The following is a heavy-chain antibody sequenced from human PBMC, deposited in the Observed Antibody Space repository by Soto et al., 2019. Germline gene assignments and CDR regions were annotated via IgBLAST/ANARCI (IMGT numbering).Heavy chain of an antibody. D-gene: IGHD3-16*01. Sequence: TLSLTCTVSGASISDYYGSWIRQSPGKGLEHIGYLHYSGSANYNPSLKSRVTISMDTSKNQFSLNLNSVTAADTAIYYCARSGHTFAGVVWGQGIPVTVSS. CDR3: ARSGHTFAGVV. CDR1: GASISDYY. CDR2: LHYSGSA. V-gene: IGHV4-59*01. J-gene: IGHJ4*02.